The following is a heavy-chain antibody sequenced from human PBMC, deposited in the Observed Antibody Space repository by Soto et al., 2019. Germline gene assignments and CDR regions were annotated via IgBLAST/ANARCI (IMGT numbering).Heavy chain of an antibody. V-gene: IGHV4-31*03. CDR2: IYSSGSA. CDR3: APKEYQLVRY. CDR1: GGSISRGGYF. Sequence: SETLSLTCTVSGGSISRGGYFWTWIRQHPGRGLEWIGYIYSSGSAYYNPSLKSRVSISIDTSKNHFSLKLNSVTAADTAVYYCAPKEYQLVRYWGQGPLVPV. J-gene: IGHJ4*02. D-gene: IGHD1-1*01.